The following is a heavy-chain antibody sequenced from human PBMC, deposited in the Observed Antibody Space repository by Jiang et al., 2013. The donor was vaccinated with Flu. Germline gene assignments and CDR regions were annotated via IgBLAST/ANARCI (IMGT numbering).Heavy chain of an antibody. Sequence: KPTQTLTLTCTFSGFSLSTRGMCVSWIRQPPGKALEWLALIDWDDNKYYSTSLKTRLTISKDTSKNQVVLTMTNMDPVDTATYYCARMRRQQVVESKYYYYGMDVWGQGTTVTVSS. CDR3: ARMRRQQVVESKYYYYGMDV. D-gene: IGHD6-13*01. J-gene: IGHJ6*02. CDR1: GFSLSTRGMC. CDR2: IDWDDNK. V-gene: IGHV2-70*01.